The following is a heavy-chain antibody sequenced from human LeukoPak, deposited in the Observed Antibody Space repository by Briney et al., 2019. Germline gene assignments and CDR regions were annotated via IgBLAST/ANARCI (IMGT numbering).Heavy chain of an antibody. CDR2: IYYSGST. CDR1: GGSVSSGSYY. D-gene: IGHD3-3*01. V-gene: IGHV4-61*01. J-gene: IGHJ3*02. Sequence: SETLSLTCTVSGGSVSSGSYYWSWIRQPPGKGLEWIGYIYYSGSTNYNPSLKSRVTISVDTSKNQFSLKLSSVTAADTAVYYCASTAGGDGQDNVLRFLEWLPEDAFDIWGQGTMVTVSS. CDR3: ASTAGGDGQDNVLRFLEWLPEDAFDI.